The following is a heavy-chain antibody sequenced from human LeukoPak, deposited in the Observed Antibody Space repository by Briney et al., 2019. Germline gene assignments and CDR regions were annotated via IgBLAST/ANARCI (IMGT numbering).Heavy chain of an antibody. V-gene: IGHV4-39*07. CDR3: ARYSIAAAGSFDY. CDR2: IYHSGNT. CDR1: GGSFSSNSHY. J-gene: IGHJ4*02. D-gene: IGHD6-13*01. Sequence: SETLSLTCTVSGGSFSSNSHYWGWIRQPPGKGLEWIGNIYHSGNTYYNPSLESRVTMSVDTSKNQFSLKLGSVTAADTAVYYCARYSIAAAGSFDYWGQGTLVTVSS.